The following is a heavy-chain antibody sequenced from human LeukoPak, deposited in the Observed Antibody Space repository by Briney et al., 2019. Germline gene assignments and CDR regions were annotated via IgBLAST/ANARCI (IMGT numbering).Heavy chain of an antibody. J-gene: IGHJ6*02. D-gene: IGHD3-16*02. CDR1: GGTFSSYA. V-gene: IGHV1-69*13. CDR3: ARDLDDSYTNYYGMDV. Sequence: GASVKVSCKASGGTFSSYAISWVRQAPGQGLEWMGGIIPIFGTANYAQKFQGRVTITADESTSTAYMELSSLRSEDTAVYYCARDLDDSYTNYYGMDVWGQGTTVTVSS. CDR2: IIPIFGTA.